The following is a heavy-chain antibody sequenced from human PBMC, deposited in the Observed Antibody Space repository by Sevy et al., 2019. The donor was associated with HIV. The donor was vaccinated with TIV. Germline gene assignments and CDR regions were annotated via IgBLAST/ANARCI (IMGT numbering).Heavy chain of an antibody. Sequence: GGSLRLSCAASGFTFNDYAMTWVRQAPGKGLEWVSAINAGGDSTYYNESVKGRFSISRDNSKNTLFLQMNSLRVEDTAVYYCARENSMAADFDYWGQGTRVTVSS. CDR1: GFTFNDYA. D-gene: IGHD2-15*01. CDR3: ARENSMAADFDY. CDR2: INAGGDST. J-gene: IGHJ4*02. V-gene: IGHV3-23*01.